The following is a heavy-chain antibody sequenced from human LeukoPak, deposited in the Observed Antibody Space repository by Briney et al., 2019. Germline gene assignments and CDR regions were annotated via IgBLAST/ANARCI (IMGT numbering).Heavy chain of an antibody. CDR2: INPNGSST. D-gene: IGHD3-22*01. CDR3: ARAGWFYESSGYLDC. CDR1: GFTLTGYY. J-gene: IGHJ4*02. Sequence: GASVTVSCKASGFTLTGYYMHWVRQAPGEGLEWMAIINPNGSSTSYAQKFQGRVTMTRDTSTSTVYMELSSLRSEDTAVYYCARAGWFYESSGYLDCWGQGTLVTVSS. V-gene: IGHV1-46*01.